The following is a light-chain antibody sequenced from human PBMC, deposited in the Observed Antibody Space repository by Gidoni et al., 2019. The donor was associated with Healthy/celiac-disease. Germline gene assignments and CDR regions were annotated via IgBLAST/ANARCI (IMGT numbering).Light chain of an antibody. Sequence: DIQITQSPSSLSASAGARVTIPCRANQRISSYLNWYQQKPGKAPRLLIYAASSLQSGVPSRFSGSGSGTDFTLTISSLQPEDFATYYCQQNCSTPCSFGQGTKLEIK. CDR3: QQNCSTPCS. CDR2: AAS. CDR1: QRISSY. V-gene: IGKV1-39*01. J-gene: IGKJ2*04.